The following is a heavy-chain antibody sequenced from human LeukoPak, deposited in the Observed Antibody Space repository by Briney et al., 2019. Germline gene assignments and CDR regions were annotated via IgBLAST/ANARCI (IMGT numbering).Heavy chain of an antibody. CDR3: ARDGRVTGDYYGMDV. Sequence: ASVKVSCKASGGTFSSYAICWVRQAPGQGLEWMGRIIPIFGIANYAQKFQGRVTITADKSTSTAYMELSSLRSEDTAVYYCARDGRVTGDYYGMDVWGQGTTVTVSS. V-gene: IGHV1-69*04. CDR1: GGTFSSYA. CDR2: IIPIFGIA. D-gene: IGHD4-23*01. J-gene: IGHJ6*02.